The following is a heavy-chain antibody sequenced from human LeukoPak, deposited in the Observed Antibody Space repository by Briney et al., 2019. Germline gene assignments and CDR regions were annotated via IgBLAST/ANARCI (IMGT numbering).Heavy chain of an antibody. D-gene: IGHD1-26*01. CDR2: ISFTGTT. J-gene: IGHJ3*01. CDR3: ARWGEDVKDSFDV. V-gene: IGHV4-31*03. Sequence: SQTLSLTCTVSGGSFSSGSSYWSWLRQHPVKGLEWIGYISFTGTTYYNLSLKSRVRISSDTSKNQFSLNLRSVSAADTAVYFCARWGEDVKDSFDVWGQGTLVTVPS. CDR1: GGSFSSGSSY.